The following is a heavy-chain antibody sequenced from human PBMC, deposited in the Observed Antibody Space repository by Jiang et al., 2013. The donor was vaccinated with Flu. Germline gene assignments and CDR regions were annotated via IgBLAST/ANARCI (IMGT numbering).Heavy chain of an antibody. V-gene: IGHV3-48*04. CDR2: ISSSSSTI. Sequence: RLSCAASGFSFSSYSMNWVRQTPGEGLEWVSYISSSSSTIYYADSVKGRFTISRDNAKNSLYLQMNSLRAEDTAVYYCARDLRSHDYWGQGTLVTVSS. J-gene: IGHJ4*02. CDR1: GFSFSSYS. CDR3: ARDLRSHDY.